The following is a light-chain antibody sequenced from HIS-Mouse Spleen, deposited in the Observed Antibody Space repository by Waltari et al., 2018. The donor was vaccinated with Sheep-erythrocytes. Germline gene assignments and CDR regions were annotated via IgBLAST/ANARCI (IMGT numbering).Light chain of an antibody. CDR3: QAWDSSTAVV. J-gene: IGLJ2*01. Sequence: SYELTQPPSVSVSPGQTASITCSGDKLGDKYACWYQQKPGQSPVLVIYQDSKRPSGIRERFSGSNSGNTATLTISGTQAMDEADYDCQAWDSSTAVVFGGGTKLTVL. V-gene: IGLV3-1*01. CDR2: QDS. CDR1: KLGDKY.